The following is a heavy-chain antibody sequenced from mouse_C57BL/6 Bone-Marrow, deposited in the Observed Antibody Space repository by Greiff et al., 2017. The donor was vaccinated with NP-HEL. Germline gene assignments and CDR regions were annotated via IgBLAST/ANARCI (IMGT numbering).Heavy chain of an antibody. CDR2: IYPGDGDT. Sequence: VKVVESGPELVKPGASVKISCKASGYAFSSSWMNWVKQRPGKGLEWIGRIYPGDGDTNYNGKFKGKATLTADKSSSTAYMQLSSLTSEDSAVYVCSGGDPWFAYWGQGTLVTVSA. CDR3: SGGDPWFAY. D-gene: IGHD3-1*01. J-gene: IGHJ3*01. V-gene: IGHV1-82*01. CDR1: GYAFSSSW.